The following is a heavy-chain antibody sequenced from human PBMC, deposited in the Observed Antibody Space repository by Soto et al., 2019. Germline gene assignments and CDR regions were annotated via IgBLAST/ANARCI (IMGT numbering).Heavy chain of an antibody. J-gene: IGHJ3*02. V-gene: IGHV3-11*04. D-gene: IGHD3-3*01. CDR1: GFTFSDYY. Sequence: TGGSLRLSCAASGFTFSDYYMSWIRQAPGKGLEWVSYISSSGSTIYYADSVKGRFTISRDNAKNSLYLQMNSLRAEDTAVYYCARVRGRDLEWLFSAFDIWGQGTMVTVSS. CDR2: ISSSGSTI. CDR3: ARVRGRDLEWLFSAFDI.